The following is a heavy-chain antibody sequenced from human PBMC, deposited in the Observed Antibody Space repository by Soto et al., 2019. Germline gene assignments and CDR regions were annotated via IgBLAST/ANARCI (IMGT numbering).Heavy chain of an antibody. J-gene: IGHJ6*02. CDR1: GGTFSSYA. CDR2: IIPIFGTA. D-gene: IGHD3-10*01. V-gene: IGHV1-69*13. CDR3: ARVWPGGSGSYSYYYGMDV. Sequence: SVKVSCKASGGTFSSYAISWVRQAPGQGLEWMGGIIPIFGTANYAQKFQGRVTTTADESTSTAYMELSSLRSEDTAVYYYARVWPGGSGSYSYYYGMDVWSQGTTVTVSS.